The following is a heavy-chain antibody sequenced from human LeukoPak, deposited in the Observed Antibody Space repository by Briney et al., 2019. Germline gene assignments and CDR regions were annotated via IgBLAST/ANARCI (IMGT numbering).Heavy chain of an antibody. D-gene: IGHD5-12*01. CDR3: ARGGKGGYEENYFDY. J-gene: IGHJ4*02. V-gene: IGHV4-34*01. CDR1: GAPFSGYY. Sequence: SESLSLTWAVYGAPFSGYYWSWMRQPPGKGLEWIGEINHSGSTNYNPSLKSRVTISVDTSKNQFSLKLSSVTAADTAVYYCARGGKGGYEENYFDYWGQGTLVTVSS. CDR2: INHSGST.